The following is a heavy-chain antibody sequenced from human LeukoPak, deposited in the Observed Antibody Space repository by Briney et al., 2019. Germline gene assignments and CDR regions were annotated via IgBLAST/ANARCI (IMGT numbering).Heavy chain of an antibody. V-gene: IGHV4-59*01. CDR2: IYYSGST. D-gene: IGHD3-9*01. CDR3: ARLTGYSSESWFDP. CDR1: GGSISSYY. Sequence: SETLSLTCTVSGGSISSYYWSWIRQPPGKGLEWIGYIYYSGSTNYKSSLKSRVTISVDTSKNQFSLKLSSVTAADTAVYYCARLTGYSSESWFDPWGQGTLVSVSS. J-gene: IGHJ5*02.